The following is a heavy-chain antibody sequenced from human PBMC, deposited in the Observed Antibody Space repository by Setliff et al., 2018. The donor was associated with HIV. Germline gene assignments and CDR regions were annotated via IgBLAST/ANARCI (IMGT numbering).Heavy chain of an antibody. CDR2: ISSSSSYI. Sequence: GGSLRLSCAASGFTLSTSWMHWVRQAPGKGLEWVSSISSSSSYIYYADSVKGRFTISRDNAKNSLYLQMNSLRAEDTAVYYCAREYSSSWYSYYYYGMDVWGQGTTVTVSS. V-gene: IGHV3-21*01. CDR1: GFTLSTSW. D-gene: IGHD6-13*01. J-gene: IGHJ6*02. CDR3: AREYSSSWYSYYYYGMDV.